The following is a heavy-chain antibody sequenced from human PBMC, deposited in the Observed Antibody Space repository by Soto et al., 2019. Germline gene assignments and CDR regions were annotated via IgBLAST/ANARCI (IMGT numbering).Heavy chain of an antibody. CDR3: ARHTPAISISDH. CDR1: GGSISSSSYY. J-gene: IGHJ4*02. V-gene: IGHV4-39*01. Sequence: QLQLQESGPGLVKPSETLSLTCTVSGGSISSSSYYWGWIRQPPGKGLEWIGSIYYSGSTYYNPSLESRVTISEDTSKHQFSLKLSSVTAADTAVYYCARHTPAISISDHWGQGTLVTVSS. CDR2: IYYSGST. D-gene: IGHD2-15*01.